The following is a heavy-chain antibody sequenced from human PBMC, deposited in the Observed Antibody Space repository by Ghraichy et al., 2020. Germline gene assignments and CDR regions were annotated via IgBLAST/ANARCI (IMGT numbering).Heavy chain of an antibody. CDR1: GFTFDDYA. CDR2: ITWDGATT. D-gene: IGHD2-2*01. Sequence: LSLTCAASGFTFDDYAMHWVRQAPGKGLEWVSLITWDGATTSYADSVKGRFTISRDNNKNSLTLQMTSLRTEDTALYYCAKDIVVVPADYYGMAVWGQGTTVIVSS. V-gene: IGHV3-43*02. J-gene: IGHJ6*02. CDR3: AKDIVVVPADYYGMAV.